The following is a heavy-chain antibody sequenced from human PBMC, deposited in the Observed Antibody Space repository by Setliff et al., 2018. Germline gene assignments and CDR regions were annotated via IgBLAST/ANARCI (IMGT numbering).Heavy chain of an antibody. CDR2: IYLGGSA. CDR3: AREQWLDPPGYYYMDV. J-gene: IGHJ6*03. Sequence: PSETLSLTCTVSGGSISSYYWSWIRQPAGKGLECIGHIYLGGSANYNPSLKSRVTMSIDTSKNQFSLKLNSVTAADMAVYYCAREQWLDPPGYYYMDVWAKGTTVTVSS. D-gene: IGHD6-19*01. V-gene: IGHV4-4*07. CDR1: GGSISSYY.